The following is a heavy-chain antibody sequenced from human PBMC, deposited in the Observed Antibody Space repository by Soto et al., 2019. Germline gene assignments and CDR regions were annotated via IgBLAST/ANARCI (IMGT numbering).Heavy chain of an antibody. CDR3: ITEPVGAGEVIFDY. D-gene: IGHD3-3*01. CDR2: IYHSGST. CDR1: GGSISSSNW. V-gene: IGHV4-4*02. J-gene: IGHJ4*02. Sequence: SETLSLTCAVSGGSISSSNWWSWVRQPPGKGLEWIGEIYHSGSTNYNPSLKSRVTISVDKSKNQFSLKLSSVTAADTAVYYCITEPVGAGEVIFDYWGQGTLVTVSS.